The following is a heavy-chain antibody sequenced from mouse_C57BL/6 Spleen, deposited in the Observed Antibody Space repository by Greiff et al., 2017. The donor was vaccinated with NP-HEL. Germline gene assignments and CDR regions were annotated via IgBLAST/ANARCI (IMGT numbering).Heavy chain of an antibody. CDR3: ARVTTVVGPYWYFDV. Sequence: EVKLVESGGGLVKPGGSLKLSCAASGFTFSSYAMSWVRQTPEKRLEWVATISDGGSYTYYPDNVKGRFPIPRDNAKNNLYLQMSHLKSEDTAMYYCARVTTVVGPYWYFDVWGTGTTVTVSS. CDR2: ISDGGSYT. CDR1: GFTFSSYA. V-gene: IGHV5-4*03. J-gene: IGHJ1*03. D-gene: IGHD1-1*01.